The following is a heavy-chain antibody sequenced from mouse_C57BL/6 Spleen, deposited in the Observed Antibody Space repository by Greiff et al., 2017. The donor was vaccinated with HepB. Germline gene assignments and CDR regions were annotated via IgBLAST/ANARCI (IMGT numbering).Heavy chain of an antibody. J-gene: IGHJ2*01. CDR2: IYPGSGNT. D-gene: IGHD1-1*01. CDR1: GYTFTDYY. V-gene: IGHV1-76*01. Sequence: VQLQQSGAELVRPGASVKLSCKASGYTFTDYYINWVKQRPGQGLEWIARIYPGSGNTYYNEKFKGKATLTAEKSSSTAYMQLSSLTSEDSAVYFCARWAIVEEGYIDYWGQGTTLTVSS. CDR3: ARWAIVEEGYIDY.